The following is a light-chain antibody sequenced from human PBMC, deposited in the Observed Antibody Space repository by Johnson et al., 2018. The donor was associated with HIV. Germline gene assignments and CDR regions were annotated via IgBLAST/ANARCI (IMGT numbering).Light chain of an antibody. CDR1: SSNIGNNY. Sequence: QSVLTQPPSVSAAPGQKVTISCSGSSSNIGNNYVSWYQQLPGTAPKLLIYDNNKRPSGIPDRFSGSKSGTSATLGITGLQTGDEADYYCGTWDSSLGGVFVTWTRVTVL. J-gene: IGLJ1*01. CDR2: DNN. CDR3: GTWDSSLGGV. V-gene: IGLV1-51*01.